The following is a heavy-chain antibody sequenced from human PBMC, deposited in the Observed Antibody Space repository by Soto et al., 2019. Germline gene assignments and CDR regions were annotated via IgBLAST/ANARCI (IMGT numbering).Heavy chain of an antibody. V-gene: IGHV3-48*01. Sequence: PGGSLRLSCAASGFTFSSYGMHWVRQAPGKGLEWVSYISSSGSTIYYADSVKGRLTISRDNSKNTVYLQMNSLRAEDTAVYYCAKDYSTVTTDPLSVVLFDYWGQGALVTVSS. CDR3: AKDYSTVTTDPLSVVLFDY. D-gene: IGHD4-17*01. CDR1: GFTFSSYG. CDR2: ISSSGSTI. J-gene: IGHJ4*02.